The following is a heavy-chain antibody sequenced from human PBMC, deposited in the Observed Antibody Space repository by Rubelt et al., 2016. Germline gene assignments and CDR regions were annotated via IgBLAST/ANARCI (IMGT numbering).Heavy chain of an antibody. Sequence: QVQLQESGPGLVKPSETLSLTCTVSGGSISSYYWSWIRQPPGKGLEWIGYIYYSGSTNYNPSLKSRVTSSVDTSKNQFSLKLSSVTAADTAVYYCARLTDTAMVTEKAFDIWGQGTMVTVSS. CDR2: IYYSGST. D-gene: IGHD5-18*01. CDR1: GGSISSYY. CDR3: ARLTDTAMVTEKAFDI. V-gene: IGHV4-59*01. J-gene: IGHJ3*02.